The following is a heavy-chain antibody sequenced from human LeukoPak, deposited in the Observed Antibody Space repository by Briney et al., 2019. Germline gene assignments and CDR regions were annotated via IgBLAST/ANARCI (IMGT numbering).Heavy chain of an antibody. D-gene: IGHD6-6*01. CDR2: ISYDGSNK. J-gene: IGHJ4*02. V-gene: IGHV3-30*18. CDR3: AKFLSSWSTAPDY. Sequence: PLRLSCAAWGFTFSSYGMHWVRQAPGKGLEGVAVISYDGSNKYYADSVKGRFTISRDNSKNTLYLQMNSLRAEDTAVYYCAKFLSSWSTAPDYWGQGTLVTVSS. CDR1: GFTFSSYG.